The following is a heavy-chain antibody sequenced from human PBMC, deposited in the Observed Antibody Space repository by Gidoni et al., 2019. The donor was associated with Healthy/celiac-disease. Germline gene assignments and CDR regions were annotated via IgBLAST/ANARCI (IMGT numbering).Heavy chain of an antibody. D-gene: IGHD1-1*01. CDR2: ISSSSSYI. CDR1: GFTFSSYS. Sequence: EVQLVESGGGLVKPGGSLRLSCAASGFTFSSYSMNWVRQAPGKGLEWVSSISSSSSYIYYADSVKGRFTISRDNAKNSLYLQMNSLRAEDTAVYYCARGGWNGDYYYYGMDVWGQGTTVTVSS. CDR3: ARGGWNGDYYYYGMDV. V-gene: IGHV3-21*01. J-gene: IGHJ6*02.